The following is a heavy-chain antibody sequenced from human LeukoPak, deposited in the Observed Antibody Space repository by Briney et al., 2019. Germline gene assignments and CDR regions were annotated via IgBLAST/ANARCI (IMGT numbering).Heavy chain of an antibody. D-gene: IGHD6-19*01. J-gene: IGHJ5*02. CDR1: GFTFSSYW. CDR2: IKQDGSEK. Sequence: GGSLRLSCAASGFTFSSYWMSWVRQAPGKGLEWVANIKQDGSEKYYVDSVKGRFTISRDNAKNSLYLQMNSLRAEDTAVYYCAREISSGWREGWFDPWGQGTLVTVSS. CDR3: AREISSGWREGWFDP. V-gene: IGHV3-7*01.